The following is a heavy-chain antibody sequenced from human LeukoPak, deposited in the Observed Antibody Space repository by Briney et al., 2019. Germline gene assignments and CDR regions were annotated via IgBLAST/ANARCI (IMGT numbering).Heavy chain of an antibody. V-gene: IGHV1-24*01. D-gene: IGHD2-15*01. J-gene: IGHJ3*02. CDR2: FDPEDGET. CDR1: GYTLTELS. CDR3: ATGGSWVVAANNAFDI. Sequence: ASVKVSCKVSGYTLTELSMHWVRQAPGKGLEWMGGFDPEDGETIYAQKFQGRVTMTEDTSTDTAYMELSSLRSEDTAVYYCATGGSWVVAANNAFDIWGQGTMATVSS.